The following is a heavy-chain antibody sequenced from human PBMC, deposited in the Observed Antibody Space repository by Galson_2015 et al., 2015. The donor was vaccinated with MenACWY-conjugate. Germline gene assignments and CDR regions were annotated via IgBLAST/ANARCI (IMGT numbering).Heavy chain of an antibody. CDR2: INVDGSEE. D-gene: IGHD3-10*01. CDR3: ARERWVRGVFFDQ. Sequence: SLRLSCAASGFTFNNYWMTWVRQAPGKGLEWVANINVDGSEENYMDSVRGRFTISRDNAMNSLFLQVDTLRAEDTAVYYCARERWVRGVFFDQWGQGTLVTVSS. V-gene: IGHV3-7*01. J-gene: IGHJ4*02. CDR1: GFTFNNYW.